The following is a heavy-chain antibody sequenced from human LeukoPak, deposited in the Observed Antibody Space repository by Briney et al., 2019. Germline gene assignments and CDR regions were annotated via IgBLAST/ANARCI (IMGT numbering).Heavy chain of an antibody. J-gene: IGHJ4*02. CDR2: INSDGSST. D-gene: IGHD3-22*01. V-gene: IGHV3-74*01. Sequence: PGGSLRLSCAASGFTFSSYWMHWVRQAPGKGLVWVSRINSDGSSTSYADSVKGRFTISRDNAKNTLYLQMNSLRAEDTAVYYCAKQQTMIVVVITYDYWGQGTLVTVSS. CDR1: GFTFSSYW. CDR3: AKQQTMIVVVITYDY.